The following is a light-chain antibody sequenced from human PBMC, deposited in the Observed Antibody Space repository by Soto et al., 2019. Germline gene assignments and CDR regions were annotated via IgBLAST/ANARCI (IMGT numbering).Light chain of an antibody. J-gene: IGKJ2*01. CDR1: QSISSY. CDR2: AAS. CDR3: QRYNDYQYV. Sequence: DIQMTQSPSSLSASVGDRVTITCRASQSISSYLNWYQQKPGKAPKLLIYAASSLQSGVPSRFSGSGSGTEFTLTISSLQPDDFGTYYCQRYNDYQYVFGQGTK. V-gene: IGKV1-39*01.